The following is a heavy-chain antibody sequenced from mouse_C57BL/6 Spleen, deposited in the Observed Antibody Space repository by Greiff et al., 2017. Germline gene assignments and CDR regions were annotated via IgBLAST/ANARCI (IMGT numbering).Heavy chain of an antibody. CDR2: IDPSDSET. V-gene: IGHV1-52*01. J-gene: IGHJ2*01. D-gene: IGHD2-12*01. CDR1: GYTFTSYW. CDR3: ASEGWGSTTGYFDY. Sequence: QVKLQQPGAELVRPGSSVKLSCKASGYTFTSYWMHWVKQRPIQGLEWIGNIDPSDSETHYNQKFKDKATLTVDKSSNTACMQLSSLTSEDSAVYCCASEGWGSTTGYFDYRGQSATLPVSS.